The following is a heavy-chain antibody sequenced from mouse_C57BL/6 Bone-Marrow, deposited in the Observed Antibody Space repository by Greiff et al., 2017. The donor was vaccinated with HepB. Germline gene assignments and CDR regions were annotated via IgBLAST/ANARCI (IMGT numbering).Heavy chain of an antibody. CDR3: TPLGLGNWYFDV. Sequence: EVHLVESGAELVRPGASVKLSCTASGFNIKDDYMHWVKQRPEQGLEWIGWIDPENGDTEYASKFQGKATITADTSSNTAYLQLSSLTSEDTAVYYCTPLGLGNWYFDVWGTGTTVTVSS. J-gene: IGHJ1*03. CDR2: IDPENGDT. CDR1: GFNIKDDY. D-gene: IGHD4-1*01. V-gene: IGHV14-4*01.